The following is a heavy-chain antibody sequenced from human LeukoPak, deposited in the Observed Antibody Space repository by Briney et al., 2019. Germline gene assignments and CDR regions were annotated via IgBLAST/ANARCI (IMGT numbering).Heavy chain of an antibody. D-gene: IGHD3-22*01. Sequence: AVKVSRMASSYTFTSYGISSVRQAPGQGVEWMGWISAYNGNTNYAQKLQGRVTMTTDTSTSTAYMELRSLRSDDTAVYYCASGISYDSSGYYLDGFDIWGQGTMVTVSS. CDR2: ISAYNGNT. V-gene: IGHV1-18*01. CDR3: ASGISYDSSGYYLDGFDI. CDR1: SYTFTSYG. J-gene: IGHJ3*02.